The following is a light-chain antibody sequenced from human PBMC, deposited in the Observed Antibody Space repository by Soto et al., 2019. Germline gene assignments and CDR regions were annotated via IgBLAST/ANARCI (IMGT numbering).Light chain of an antibody. CDR1: QSIIRY. J-gene: IGKJ4*01. CDR3: QQSFSTLLS. CDR2: GAT. Sequence: DIEMTQSPSFLSASIGDRVTITCRASQSIIRYLNWYQQKPGKAPKLLISGATTLQTGVPPRFSGRGSGTEFTLAISSLRPEDVATYYCQQSFSTLLSFGGGTKIEIK. V-gene: IGKV1-39*01.